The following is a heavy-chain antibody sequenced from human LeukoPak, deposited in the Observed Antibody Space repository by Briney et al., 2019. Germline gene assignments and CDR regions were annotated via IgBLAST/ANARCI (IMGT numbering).Heavy chain of an antibody. V-gene: IGHV3-23*01. CDR2: ISGSGGSI. Sequence: PGGSLRLSCAASGFTFSSYAMSWVRQAPGKGLEWVSAISGSGGSIYCADSVKGRFTISRDNSKNTLYLQMNSLRAEDTAVYYCAKDPWLYSGSSWYDGYWGQGTLVTVSS. D-gene: IGHD6-13*01. CDR3: AKDPWLYSGSSWYDGY. J-gene: IGHJ4*02. CDR1: GFTFSSYA.